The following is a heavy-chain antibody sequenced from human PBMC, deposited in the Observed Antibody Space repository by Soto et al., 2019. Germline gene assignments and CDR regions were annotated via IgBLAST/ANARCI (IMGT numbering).Heavy chain of an antibody. CDR2: ISGSGGST. CDR3: AQVRGVVALDGYFDC. Sequence: EVQLLESGGGLVQPGGSLRLACVASGFTFSSYAMTWVRQAPGKGLEWVSGISGSGGSTDYADSVKGRFTISRDNSKNTLYLQMNSLRAEDTAVYFCAQVRGVVALDGYFDCWGQGTLVTVSS. CDR1: GFTFSSYA. D-gene: IGHD2-15*01. V-gene: IGHV3-23*01. J-gene: IGHJ4*02.